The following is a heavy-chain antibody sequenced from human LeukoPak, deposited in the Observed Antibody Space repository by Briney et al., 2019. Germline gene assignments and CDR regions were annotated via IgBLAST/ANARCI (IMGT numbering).Heavy chain of an antibody. CDR3: ATGHDTSGYYYLAY. D-gene: IGHD3-22*01. CDR1: GGSISSYH. V-gene: IGHV4-59*08. J-gene: IGHJ4*02. Sequence: SETLSLTCTVSGGSISSYHWTWIRQPPGKGLEWIGYIFNSGSTNYNPSLKSRVTISVDTSKNQLSLKVSSVTAADTAVYYCATGHDTSGYYYLAYWGQGTLVTVSS. CDR2: IFNSGST.